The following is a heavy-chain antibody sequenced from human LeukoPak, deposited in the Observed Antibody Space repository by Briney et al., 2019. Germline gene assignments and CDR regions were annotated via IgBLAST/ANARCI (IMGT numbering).Heavy chain of an antibody. CDR2: IGGSGDRA. D-gene: IGHD6-13*01. Sequence: GGSLRLSCAASGFTFSTYAMSWVRQAPGKGLEWVATIGGSGDRAQYIDSMKGRFTISRDNIKNTLYLQMNSLRAEDTAVYYCARMPPGSSSSWSGYWGQGTLVTVSS. V-gene: IGHV3-23*01. J-gene: IGHJ4*02. CDR3: ARMPPGSSSSWSGY. CDR1: GFTFSTYA.